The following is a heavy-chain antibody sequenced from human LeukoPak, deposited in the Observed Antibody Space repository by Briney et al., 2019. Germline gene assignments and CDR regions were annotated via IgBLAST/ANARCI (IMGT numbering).Heavy chain of an antibody. Sequence: GSLRLFCAASGFLFSNYALGWVRQVPGRGLEVVSNLSSRGDSTYVADSVKGRFTISRDNSKNSLYLQMNTVRAEDTAVYYCVKGPRPDITVAHTVENWGQGTLVTVSS. J-gene: IGHJ4*02. CDR1: GFLFSNYA. D-gene: IGHD6-19*01. CDR3: VKGPRPDITVAHTVEN. CDR2: LSSRGDST. V-gene: IGHV3-23*01.